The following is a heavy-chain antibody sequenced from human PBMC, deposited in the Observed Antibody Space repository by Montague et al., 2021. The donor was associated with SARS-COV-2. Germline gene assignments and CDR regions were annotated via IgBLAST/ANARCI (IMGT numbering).Heavy chain of an antibody. CDR2: IYYSGST. J-gene: IGHJ6*02. CDR3: ARHVILWCGGLPGCAGMDV. Sequence: SETLSLTCTVSGGSISSYYWSWIRQPPGKGLEWIGYIYYSGSTNYNPSLKSRVTISVDTSKNQFSLKLSSVTAADTAVYYCARHVILWCGGLPGCAGMDVWGQGTTVTVSS. CDR1: GGSISSYY. V-gene: IGHV4-59*08. D-gene: IGHD3-10*01.